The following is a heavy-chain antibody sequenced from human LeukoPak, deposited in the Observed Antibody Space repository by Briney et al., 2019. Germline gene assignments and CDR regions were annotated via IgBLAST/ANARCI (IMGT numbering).Heavy chain of an antibody. CDR2: IYYSGST. V-gene: IGHV4-61*01. J-gene: IGHJ5*02. D-gene: IGHD3-3*01. CDR3: ARAHDFWSGSGWTVGWFDP. CDR1: GVSISSSSYY. Sequence: SETLSLTCTVSGVSISSSSYYWSWIRQPPGKGLEWIGYIYYSGSTNYNPSLKSRVTISVDTSKNQFSLKLSSVTAADTAVYYCARAHDFWSGSGWTVGWFDPWGQGTLVTVSS.